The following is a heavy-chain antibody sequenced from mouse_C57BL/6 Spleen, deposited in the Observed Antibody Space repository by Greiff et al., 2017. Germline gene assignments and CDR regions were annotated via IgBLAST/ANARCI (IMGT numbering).Heavy chain of an antibody. CDR3: ARSDAVPGYFDV. V-gene: IGHV1-82*01. CDR2: IYPGDGDT. D-gene: IGHD1-1*01. Sequence: VKLQQSGPELVKPGASVKISCKASGYAFSSSWMNWVKQRPGKGLEWIGRIYPGDGDTNYNGKFKGKATLTADKSSSTAYMQLSSLTSEDSAVYFCARSDAVPGYFDVWGTGTTVTVSS. CDR1: GYAFSSSW. J-gene: IGHJ1*03.